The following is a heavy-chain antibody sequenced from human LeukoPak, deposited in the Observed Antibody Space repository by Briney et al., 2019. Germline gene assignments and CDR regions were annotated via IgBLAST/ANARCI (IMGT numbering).Heavy chain of an antibody. CDR2: IWYDGSSK. Sequence: PGGSLRLSCAASGFTFSSYGMHWVRQAPGKGLEWVAVIWYDGSSKHYTDSVKGRFTISRDNSKNTLYLQMNSLRVEDTAVYYCARDLSSGWYGPLNWGQGTLVTVSS. CDR1: GFTFSSYG. J-gene: IGHJ4*02. V-gene: IGHV3-33*01. D-gene: IGHD6-19*01. CDR3: ARDLSSGWYGPLN.